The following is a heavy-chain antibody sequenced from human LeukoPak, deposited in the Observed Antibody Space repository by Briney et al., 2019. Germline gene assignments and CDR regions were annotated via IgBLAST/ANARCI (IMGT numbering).Heavy chain of an antibody. CDR2: IYWDDDK. CDR3: AHRRDDIFTAYYLGFDS. J-gene: IGHJ4*02. Sequence: SGPTLVNPTQTLTLTCTFSGFSLSISGVSVGWIRQPPGKALEWLALIYWDDDKRYSPSLTSRLTITKDTSKKQVVLTMTNMDPVDTATYYCAHRRDDIFTAYYLGFDSWGQGTLVTVSS. CDR1: GFSLSISGVS. V-gene: IGHV2-5*02. D-gene: IGHD3-9*01.